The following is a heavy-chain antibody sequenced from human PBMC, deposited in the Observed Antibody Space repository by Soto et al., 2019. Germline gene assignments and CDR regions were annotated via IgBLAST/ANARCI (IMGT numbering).Heavy chain of an antibody. CDR3: ARGSMEYSSGCNFDY. D-gene: IGHD6-19*01. V-gene: IGHV1-2*04. Sequence: ASVKVSCKVSGYTLTELSMHWVRQSPGQGLEWMGWINPNSGGTNYAQKFQGWVTMTRDTSISTAYMELSRLRSDDTAVYYCARGSMEYSSGCNFDYWGQGTLVTVSS. CDR2: INPNSGGT. CDR1: GYTLTELS. J-gene: IGHJ4*02.